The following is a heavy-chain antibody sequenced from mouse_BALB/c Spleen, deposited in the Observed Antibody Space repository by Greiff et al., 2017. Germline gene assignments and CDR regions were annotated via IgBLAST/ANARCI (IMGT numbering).Heavy chain of an antibody. CDR3: ARQGITTGFAY. CDR2: ISYSGST. Sequence: EVQRVESGPGLVKPSQSLSLTCTVTGYSITSYYAWNWIRQFPGNKLEWMGYISYSGSTSYNPSLKSRISITRDTSKNQFFLQLNSVTTEDTATYYCARQGITTGFAYWGQGTLVTVSA. J-gene: IGHJ3*01. D-gene: IGHD2-4*01. V-gene: IGHV3-2*02. CDR1: GYSITSYYA.